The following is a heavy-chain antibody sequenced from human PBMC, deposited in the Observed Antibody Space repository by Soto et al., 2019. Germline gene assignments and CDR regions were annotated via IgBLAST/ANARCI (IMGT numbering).Heavy chain of an antibody. V-gene: IGHV4-34*01. CDR1: GGSFKNYY. Sequence: PSETLSLACAVYGGSFKNYYWTWIRQPPGKGLEWIGEINHSGSTNYNPSLKSRLTISVDTSKTQFSLKLSSVTAVDTAVFYCARAGRGSIAAAEVWGQGTLATVS. D-gene: IGHD6-13*01. CDR2: INHSGST. CDR3: ARAGRGSIAAAEV. J-gene: IGHJ4*02.